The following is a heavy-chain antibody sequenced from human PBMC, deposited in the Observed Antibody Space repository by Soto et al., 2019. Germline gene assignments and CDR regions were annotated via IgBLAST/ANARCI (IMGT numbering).Heavy chain of an antibody. J-gene: IGHJ5*01. CDR2: ISFAGNNK. CDR3: ERDRQKDLVVVADTGGFDS. D-gene: IGHD2-15*01. CDR1: VFTFSSYS. Sequence: PVVSLILSCSFSVFTFSSYSMHWVRQEPEIWLEWVAFISFAGNNKYYADSVKGRFTISRDNSNNMVYLEMNSLRPDDTAVYYCERDRQKDLVVVADTGGFDSWGQGTPVTVSS. V-gene: IGHV3-30*01.